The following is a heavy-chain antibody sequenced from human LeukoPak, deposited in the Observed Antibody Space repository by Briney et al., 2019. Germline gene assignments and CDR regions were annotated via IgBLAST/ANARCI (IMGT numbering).Heavy chain of an antibody. CDR3: VGELATGY. J-gene: IGHJ4*02. CDR1: GFTFSSYW. D-gene: IGHD1-1*01. CDR2: INSDGSTI. Sequence: GRSLRLSCAASGFTFSSYWMHWVSQAPGKGLVWVSRINSDGSTITYAGSVKGRFTISRDNAKNTLYLQMNSLRAEDTAVYYCVGELATGYWGQGTLVIVSS. V-gene: IGHV3-74*01.